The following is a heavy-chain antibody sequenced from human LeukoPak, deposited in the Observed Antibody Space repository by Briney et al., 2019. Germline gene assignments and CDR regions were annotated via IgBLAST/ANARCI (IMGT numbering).Heavy chain of an antibody. V-gene: IGHV1-18*01. CDR2: ISAYNGNT. D-gene: IGHD3-22*01. CDR3: ARGTKDYYDSSGPGSYFDL. CDR1: GYTFTSYG. J-gene: IGHJ2*01. Sequence: GASVKVSCKASGYTFTSYGISWVRQAPGQGLEWMGWISAYNGNTNYAQELQGRVTMTTDTSTSTAYMELRSLRSDDTAVYYCARGTKDYYDSSGPGSYFDLWGRGTLVTVSS.